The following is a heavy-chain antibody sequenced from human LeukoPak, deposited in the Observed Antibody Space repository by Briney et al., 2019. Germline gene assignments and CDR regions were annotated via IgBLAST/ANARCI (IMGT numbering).Heavy chain of an antibody. CDR3: ARQGYTASHYFLDY. D-gene: IGHD3-16*02. Sequence: SETLSLTCTVSSGSINSYYWGWVRQPAGRGLEWIGRIYTTGIANYNPSPQSRLTMSVDTSKRQFSLNLRSLTAADTAIYYCARQGYTASHYFLDYWSQGTLVTVSS. CDR2: IYTTGIA. CDR1: SGSINSYY. V-gene: IGHV4-4*07. J-gene: IGHJ4*02.